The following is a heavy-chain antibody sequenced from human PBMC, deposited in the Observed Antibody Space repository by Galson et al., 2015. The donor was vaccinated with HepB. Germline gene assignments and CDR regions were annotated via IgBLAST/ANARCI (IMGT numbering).Heavy chain of an antibody. Sequence: SVKVSCKASGYTFTSYGISWVRQAPGQGLEWMGWISAYNGNTNYAQKLQGRVTMTTDTSTSTAYMELRSLRSDDTAVYYCARERHYDSSGYNDYWGQGTLVTVSS. CDR1: GYTFTSYG. CDR3: ARERHYDSSGYNDY. J-gene: IGHJ4*02. D-gene: IGHD3-22*01. CDR2: ISAYNGNT. V-gene: IGHV1-18*01.